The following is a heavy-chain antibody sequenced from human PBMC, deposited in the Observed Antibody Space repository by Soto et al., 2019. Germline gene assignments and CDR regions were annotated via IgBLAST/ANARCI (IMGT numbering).Heavy chain of an antibody. V-gene: IGHV1-2*04. J-gene: IGHJ4*02. CDR1: GYTFTGYY. Sequence: ASVKVSCKASGYTFTGYYMHWVRQAPGQGLEWMGWINPNSGGTNYAQKFQGWATMTRDTSISTAYMELSRLRSDDTAVYYCARDSGSNYYDSSGYSVFDYWGQGTLVTVSS. CDR3: ARDSGSNYYDSSGYSVFDY. CDR2: INPNSGGT. D-gene: IGHD3-22*01.